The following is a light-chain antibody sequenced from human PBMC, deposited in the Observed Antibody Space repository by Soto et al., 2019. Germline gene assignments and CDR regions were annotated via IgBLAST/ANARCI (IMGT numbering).Light chain of an antibody. CDR2: SNN. CDR3: AAWDDSLSGWV. Sequence: QAVVTQPPSASGTPGQRVTISCSGSSSNIGSNYVYWYQQLPGTAPKLLIYSNNQRPSGVPDRFSGSKSGTSASLAISGLRSEDEADYYCAAWDDSLSGWVSGGGTKLTVL. CDR1: SSNIGSNY. J-gene: IGLJ3*02. V-gene: IGLV1-47*02.